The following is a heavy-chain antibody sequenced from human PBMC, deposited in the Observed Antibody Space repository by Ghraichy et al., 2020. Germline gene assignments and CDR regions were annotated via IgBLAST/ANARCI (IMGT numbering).Heavy chain of an antibody. Sequence: GGSLRLSCAASGFSFSSYWMTWVRQAPGKGLEWVAKINQDGSDDFCVDSLKGRFTISRDNAKNSLYLQINSLRAEDTAVYYCARGAGSSDALDVWGHGTRVSVSS. CDR1: GFSFSSYW. J-gene: IGHJ3*01. V-gene: IGHV3-7*03. D-gene: IGHD6-13*01. CDR2: INQDGSDD. CDR3: ARGAGSSDALDV.